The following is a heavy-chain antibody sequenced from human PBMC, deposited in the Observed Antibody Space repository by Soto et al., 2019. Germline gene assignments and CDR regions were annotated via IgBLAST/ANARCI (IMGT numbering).Heavy chain of an antibody. V-gene: IGHV4-34*01. CDR2: MSHSGGT. D-gene: IGHD1-1*01. CDR3: TRVERGTATTVVDAFDI. CDR1: GGFVTSGSYY. J-gene: IGHJ3*02. Sequence: QVQLQQWGAGLLKPSETLSLTCAVYGGFVTSGSYYWSWIRQPPGKGLEWIGEMSHSGGTHFNPSLRSRATISGYTSKNQFTLKMSSVTAADTALYYCTRVERGTATTVVDAFDIWGPGTMVTVSS.